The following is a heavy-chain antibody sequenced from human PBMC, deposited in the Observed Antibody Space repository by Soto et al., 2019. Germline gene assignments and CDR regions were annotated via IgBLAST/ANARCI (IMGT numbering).Heavy chain of an antibody. V-gene: IGHV4-59*08. CDR1: GGSISSYD. D-gene: IGHD6-13*01. Sequence: SETLSLTCTVSGGSISSYDWSWIRQPPGKGLEWIGYIYYSGSTNYNPSLKSRVTISVDTSKNQFSLKLSSVTAADTAVYYCARQGSSSLGYWGQGTLVTSPQ. CDR3: ARQGSSSLGY. CDR2: IYYSGST. J-gene: IGHJ4*02.